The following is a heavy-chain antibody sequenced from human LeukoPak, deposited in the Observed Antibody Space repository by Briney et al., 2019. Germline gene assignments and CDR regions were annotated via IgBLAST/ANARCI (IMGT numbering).Heavy chain of an antibody. Sequence: GGSLRLSCAAYGSTFSDQYRDWVPQAPGKGLQWVGRIGNKASRYTTEYAASEEGRFTISRDDSKNSLYLQMNSLKTEDTALYYCTRGYSGRSAYAFDSWGQGTMVTVSS. CDR1: GSTFSDQY. CDR3: TRGYSGRSAYAFDS. D-gene: IGHD1-26*01. J-gene: IGHJ3*02. V-gene: IGHV3-72*01. CDR2: IGNKASRYTT.